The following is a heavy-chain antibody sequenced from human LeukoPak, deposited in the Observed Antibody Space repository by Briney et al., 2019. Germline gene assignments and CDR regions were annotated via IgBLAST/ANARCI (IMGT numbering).Heavy chain of an antibody. CDR2: SNPKSGGT. J-gene: IGHJ4*02. V-gene: IGHV1-2*02. Sequence: ASVKVPCKASGYTFTDYYVHWVRQAPGQGFEWMGWSNPKSGGTNYAQRFQGRVTMTGDTSISTVYMELRRLRVDDTAVYYCARDFDTSGYYAGHWGQGTLVTVSS. CDR1: GYTFTDYY. CDR3: ARDFDTSGYYAGH. D-gene: IGHD3-22*01.